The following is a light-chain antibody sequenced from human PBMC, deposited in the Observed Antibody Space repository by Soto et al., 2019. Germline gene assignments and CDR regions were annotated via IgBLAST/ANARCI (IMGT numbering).Light chain of an antibody. J-gene: IGKJ1*01. V-gene: IGKV3-20*01. Sequence: EIVLTQSPGTLSLSPGERATLSCRASQSVSGNSIVWFQQKPGQAPRLLIYGASNRATGIPDRFSGSGSGTDFTLTISRLEPEDFAVYYCQQYGSSPRTFGQGTKVEIK. CDR1: QSVSGNS. CDR2: GAS. CDR3: QQYGSSPRT.